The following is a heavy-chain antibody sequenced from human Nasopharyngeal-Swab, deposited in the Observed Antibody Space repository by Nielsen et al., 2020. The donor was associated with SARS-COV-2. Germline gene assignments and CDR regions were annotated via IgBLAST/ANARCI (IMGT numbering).Heavy chain of an antibody. CDR1: GYSFTTYC. Sequence: GESPKISCKGSGYSFTTYCIGLVRQMPGKGLEWMGIIYPGDSDTRYSPSFQGQVTTSADKSISTAYLQWSSLKASDTAMYYCARQALYSSGMDVWGQGRTVTVSS. CDR2: IYPGDSDT. J-gene: IGHJ6*02. D-gene: IGHD6-13*01. V-gene: IGHV5-51*01. CDR3: ARQALYSSGMDV.